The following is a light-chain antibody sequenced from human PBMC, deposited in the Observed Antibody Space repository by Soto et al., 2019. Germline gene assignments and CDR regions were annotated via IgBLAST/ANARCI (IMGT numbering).Light chain of an antibody. V-gene: IGKV1-5*03. CDR3: QQYKSYSPRRT. Sequence: DIQMTQSPSTLSASVGDRVTITCRASQSISNWLAWYQQKPGKAPKLLIYRASSLESGVPSRFIGSGSGTEFTLTISSRQPDDFATYYCQQYKSYSPRRTFGGGTKVETK. CDR1: QSISNW. J-gene: IGKJ4*01. CDR2: RAS.